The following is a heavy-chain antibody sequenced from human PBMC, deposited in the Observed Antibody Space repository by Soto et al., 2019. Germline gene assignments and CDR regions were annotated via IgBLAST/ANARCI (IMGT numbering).Heavy chain of an antibody. V-gene: IGHV1-8*01. J-gene: IGHJ6*03. CDR1: GYTFTIYD. D-gene: IGHD1-7*01. Sequence: ASVKVSCKASGYTFTIYDINWVRQATGQGLEWMGWMNPNSGNTGYAQKFQGRVTMTRNTSISTAYMELSSLRSEDTAVYYCARGAGITGTTEDYYYYYMDVWGKGTTVTVSS. CDR3: ARGAGITGTTEDYYYYYMDV. CDR2: MNPNSGNT.